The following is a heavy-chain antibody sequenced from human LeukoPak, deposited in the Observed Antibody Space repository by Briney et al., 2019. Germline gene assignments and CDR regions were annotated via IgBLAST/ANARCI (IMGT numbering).Heavy chain of an antibody. Sequence: GASVKVSCKASGYTFTNYYMHWVRQAPGQGLEWMGVINPSGGDTSYAQKFQGRVTMTRDMSTSTVYMELSSLRSEDTAVYYCARDPSDYSNPFDYWGQGTLVTVSS. CDR2: INPSGGDT. J-gene: IGHJ4*02. D-gene: IGHD4-11*01. CDR1: GYTFTNYY. V-gene: IGHV1-46*01. CDR3: ARDPSDYSNPFDY.